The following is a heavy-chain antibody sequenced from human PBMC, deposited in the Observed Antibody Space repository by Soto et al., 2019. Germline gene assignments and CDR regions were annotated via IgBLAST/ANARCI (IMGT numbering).Heavy chain of an antibody. J-gene: IGHJ6*02. CDR1: GGSISSYY. CDR3: ARETIAVAGNPYYYYGMDV. D-gene: IGHD6-19*01. CDR2: FYYSGST. Sequence: SETLSLTCTVSGGSISSYYWSWIRQPPGKGLEWIGYFYYSGSTNYNPSLKSRVTISVDTSKNQFSLKLSSVTAADTAVYYCARETIAVAGNPYYYYGMDVWGQGTTVTVSS. V-gene: IGHV4-59*12.